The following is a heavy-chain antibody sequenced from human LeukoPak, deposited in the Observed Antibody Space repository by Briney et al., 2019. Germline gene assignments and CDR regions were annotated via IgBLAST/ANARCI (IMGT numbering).Heavy chain of an antibody. CDR1: VFTFSDYY. CDR2: ISSSSSYT. CDR3: ARVQFRIYDSSGYHVLGAFDI. D-gene: IGHD3-22*01. V-gene: IGHV3-11*06. J-gene: IGHJ3*02. Sequence: GGSLRLSCAASVFTFSDYYMSWIRQAPGKGLEWVSYISSSSSYTNYADSVKGRFTISRDNAKNSLYLQMNSLRAEDTAVYYCARVQFRIYDSSGYHVLGAFDICGQGTMVTVSS.